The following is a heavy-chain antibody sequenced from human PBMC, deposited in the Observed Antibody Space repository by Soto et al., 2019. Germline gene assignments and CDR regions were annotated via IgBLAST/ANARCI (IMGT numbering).Heavy chain of an antibody. Sequence: VQLLGSGGGLVQPGESLRLSCAASGFTFSSYAMSWVRQAPGKGLEWVSSISGSGSSTYYADSVKGRFSISRDNSKNTLYLQINSLRAEDTAVYYCARVGRGLFDYWGQGTLVSVSS. V-gene: IGHV3-23*01. CDR3: ARVGRGLFDY. CDR1: GFTFSSYA. CDR2: ISGSGSST. D-gene: IGHD3-10*01. J-gene: IGHJ4*02.